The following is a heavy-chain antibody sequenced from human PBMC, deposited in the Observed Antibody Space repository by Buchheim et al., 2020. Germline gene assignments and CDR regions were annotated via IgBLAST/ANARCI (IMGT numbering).Heavy chain of an antibody. Sequence: EVQLLESGGGLVQPGGSLRLSCAASGFTFSSYAMSWVRQAPGKGLEWVSAISGSGGSTCYADSVKGRFTISRDTSKNTLYLQMNSLRAEDTAVYYCGCSPPWAGYYYYYMDVWGKGTT. V-gene: IGHV3-23*01. CDR2: ISGSGGST. D-gene: IGHD2-15*01. J-gene: IGHJ6*03. CDR3: GCSPPWAGYYYYYMDV. CDR1: GFTFSSYA.